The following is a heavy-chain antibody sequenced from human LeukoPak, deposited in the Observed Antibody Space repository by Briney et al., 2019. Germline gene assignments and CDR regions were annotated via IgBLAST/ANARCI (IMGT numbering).Heavy chain of an antibody. Sequence: GGSLRLSCAASGFTFSNYAMIWVRQAPGKGLVCVARIKSDGTYRDYGDSVRGRFTISRDNAKDTLYLQMNSLRAEDTAVYYCVRDDRSYGVDYWGQGTPVTVSS. D-gene: IGHD4-17*01. V-gene: IGHV3-74*01. CDR2: IKSDGTYR. CDR1: GFTFSNYA. J-gene: IGHJ4*02. CDR3: VRDDRSYGVDY.